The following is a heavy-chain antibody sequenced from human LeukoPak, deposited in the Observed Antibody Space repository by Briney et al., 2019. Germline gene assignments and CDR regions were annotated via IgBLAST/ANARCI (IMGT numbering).Heavy chain of an antibody. D-gene: IGHD4-11*01. Sequence: QSGGSLRLSCAGSGFTFSNSWMDWVRQAPGKGLEWVANVQHIGGETYYVDSVKGRFTISRDNAKNSVYLQMNSLGADDTVVYYCATYSILNAREFRYWGRGTLVTVTS. CDR1: GFTFSNSW. J-gene: IGHJ1*01. CDR3: ATYSILNAREFRY. V-gene: IGHV3-7*01. CDR2: VQHIGGET.